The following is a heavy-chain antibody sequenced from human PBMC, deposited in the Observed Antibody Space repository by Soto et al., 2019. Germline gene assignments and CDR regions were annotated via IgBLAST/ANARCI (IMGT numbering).Heavy chain of an antibody. CDR2: IDTYGSAT. Sequence: GGSLRLSCAASGFSLSGYWMHWVRQAPGKGLVWVSRIDTYGSATKYADSVEGRFSISKDNAENTLYLQMNNLRADDTAVYYCVRVLRSIGWDNDVFDIWGQGTMVTVSS. V-gene: IGHV3-74*01. D-gene: IGHD6-19*01. J-gene: IGHJ3*02. CDR3: VRVLRSIGWDNDVFDI. CDR1: GFSLSGYW.